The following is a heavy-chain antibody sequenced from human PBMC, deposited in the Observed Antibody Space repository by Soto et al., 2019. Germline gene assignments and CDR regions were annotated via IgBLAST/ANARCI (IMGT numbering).Heavy chain of an antibody. CDR1: CGSIISYY. D-gene: IGHD3-10*01. CDR2: IYTSGST. Sequence: SETLSLTCTFSCGSIISYYWSWIRQPAGKGLEWIGRIYTSGSTNYNPSLKSRVTMSVDTSKNQFSLKLSSVTAADTAVYYCARDLGPWFGELFLGWFDPWGQGTLVTVSS. V-gene: IGHV4-4*07. J-gene: IGHJ5*02. CDR3: ARDLGPWFGELFLGWFDP.